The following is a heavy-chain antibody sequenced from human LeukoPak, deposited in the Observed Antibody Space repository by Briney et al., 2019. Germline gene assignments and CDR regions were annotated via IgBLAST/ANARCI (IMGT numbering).Heavy chain of an antibody. D-gene: IGHD6-13*01. CDR2: INHSGST. CDR1: GGSFSGYY. Sequence: SETLSLTCAVYGGSFSGYYWSWIRQPPGKGLEWIGEINHSGSTNYNPSLKSRVTISVDTSKNQFSLKLSSVTAADTAVYYCAGRIAAAGTFDFDYWGQGTLVTVSS. J-gene: IGHJ4*02. V-gene: IGHV4-34*01. CDR3: AGRIAAAGTFDFDY.